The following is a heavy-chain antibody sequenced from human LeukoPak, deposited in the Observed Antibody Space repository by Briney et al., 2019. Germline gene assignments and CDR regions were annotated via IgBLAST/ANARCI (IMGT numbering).Heavy chain of an antibody. CDR1: GFTFSSYS. Sequence: GGSLRLSCAASGFTFSSYSMNWVRQAPGKGLEWVSSISSSSSYIYYADSVKGRFTISRDNAKNSLYLQMNSLRAEDTAVYYCARDHCSSTSCYTDYWGQGTPVTVSS. CDR3: ARDHCSSTSCYTDY. D-gene: IGHD2-2*02. CDR2: ISSSSSYI. V-gene: IGHV3-21*01. J-gene: IGHJ4*02.